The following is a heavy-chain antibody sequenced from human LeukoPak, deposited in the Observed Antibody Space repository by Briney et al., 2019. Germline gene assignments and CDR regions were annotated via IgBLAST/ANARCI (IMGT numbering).Heavy chain of an antibody. V-gene: IGHV3-74*01. CDR1: GFTFSSYW. Sequence: PGGSLRLSCAASGFTFSSYWMHWVRQAPGKGLVWVSRINSDGSSTSYADSVKGRFTISRDNAKNTLYLQMNSLRAEDTAVYYCARHYYYYGMDVWGQGTTVTVSS. CDR2: INSDGSST. CDR3: ARHYYYYGMDV. J-gene: IGHJ6*02.